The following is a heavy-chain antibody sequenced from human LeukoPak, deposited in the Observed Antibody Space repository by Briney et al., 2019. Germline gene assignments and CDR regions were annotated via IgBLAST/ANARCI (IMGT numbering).Heavy chain of an antibody. CDR3: ARGLYYDFWSGLNWFDP. V-gene: IGHV4-34*01. Sequence: YPSETLSLTCAVYGGSFSGYYWSWIRQPPGKGLEWIGEINHSGSTNYNPSLKSRGTISVDTSKNQFSLKLSSVTAADTAVYYCARGLYYDFWSGLNWFDPWGQGTLVTVSS. CDR2: INHSGST. CDR1: GGSFSGYY. D-gene: IGHD3-3*01. J-gene: IGHJ5*02.